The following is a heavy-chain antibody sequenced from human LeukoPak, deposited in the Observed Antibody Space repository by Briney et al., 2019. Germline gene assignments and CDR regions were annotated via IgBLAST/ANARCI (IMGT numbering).Heavy chain of an antibody. D-gene: IGHD4-17*01. Sequence: PGGSLRLSCAASLFTLRSYWMHLLRQAPAAALVWVSRNNSDGSSTSYADSVKGRFTISRDNAKNPLSLQMSSLRAEDTAVYYCARDYGDFAAFDIWGQGTMVTVSS. V-gene: IGHV3-74*01. CDR1: LFTLRSYW. J-gene: IGHJ3*02. CDR3: ARDYGDFAAFDI. CDR2: NNSDGSST.